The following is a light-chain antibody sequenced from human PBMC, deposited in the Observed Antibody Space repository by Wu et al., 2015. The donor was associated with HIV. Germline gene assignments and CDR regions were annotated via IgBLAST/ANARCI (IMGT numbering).Light chain of an antibody. V-gene: IGKV1-39*01. CDR2: AAY. CDR1: QNIARY. J-gene: IGKJ4*01. CDR3: QQSYSSPGLN. Sequence: DVLLTQSPSFLSASVGDSVTITCRASQNIARYLNWYQQGPGEAPKLLMYAAYSLQNGVPSRFSATASGTVFTLTISSLQPEDFATYYCQQSYSSPGLNFGGGSKVEIK.